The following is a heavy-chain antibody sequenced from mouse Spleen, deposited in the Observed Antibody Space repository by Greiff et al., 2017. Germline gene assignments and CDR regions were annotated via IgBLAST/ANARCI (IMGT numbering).Heavy chain of an antibody. V-gene: IGHV1-12*01. Sequence: QVQLKQPGAELVKPGASVKMSCKASGYTFTSYNMHWVKQTPGQGLEWIGAIYPGNGDTSYNQKFKGKATLTADKSSSTAYMQISSLTSEDSAVYYCARWTGSLYAMDYWGQGTSVTVSS. CDR1: GYTFTSYN. D-gene: IGHD4-1*01. CDR2: IYPGNGDT. J-gene: IGHJ4*01. CDR3: ARWTGSLYAMDY.